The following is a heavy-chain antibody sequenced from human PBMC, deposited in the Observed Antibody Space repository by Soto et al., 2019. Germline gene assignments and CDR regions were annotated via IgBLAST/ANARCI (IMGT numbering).Heavy chain of an antibody. Sequence: QVQLVQSGAEVKKPGASVKVSCKASGYTFTSYDINWVRQATGQGLEWMGWMNPNSGNTGYAQKFKGRVTMTRKTSISTAYMELGSLRSEDTAVYYCARERGASSPFDYWGQGTLVTVSS. CDR1: GYTFTSYD. V-gene: IGHV1-8*01. J-gene: IGHJ4*02. CDR2: MNPNSGNT. D-gene: IGHD6-19*01. CDR3: ARERGASSPFDY.